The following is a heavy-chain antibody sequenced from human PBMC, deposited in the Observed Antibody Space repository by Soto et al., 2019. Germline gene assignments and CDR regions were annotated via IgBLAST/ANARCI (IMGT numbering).Heavy chain of an antibody. V-gene: IGHV1-18*01. CDR3: ARAGRNRVVVPAARDDAFDI. CDR1: GYTFTSYG. Sequence: QVQLVQSGAEVKKPGASVKVSCKASGYTFTSYGISWVRQAPGQGLEWMGWISAYNGNTNYAQKLQGRVTMTTETSTSTAYMELRSMRSDDTAVYYCARAGRNRVVVPAARDDAFDIWGQGTMVTVSS. D-gene: IGHD2-2*01. CDR2: ISAYNGNT. J-gene: IGHJ3*02.